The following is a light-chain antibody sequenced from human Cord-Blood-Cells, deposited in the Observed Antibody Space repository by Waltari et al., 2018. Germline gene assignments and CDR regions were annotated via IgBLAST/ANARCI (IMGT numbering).Light chain of an antibody. V-gene: IGLV1-40*01. CDR3: QSYDSSLSGSV. J-gene: IGLJ2*01. CDR1: SSNIGAGYD. Sequence: QSVLPQPPSVSAAPGQRVTISCTGSSSNIGAGYDVPWYQQLPGTAPKLLIYGNSNRPSGVPDRFSGSKSGTSASLAITGLQAEDEADYYCQSYDSSLSGSVFGGGTKLTVL. CDR2: GNS.